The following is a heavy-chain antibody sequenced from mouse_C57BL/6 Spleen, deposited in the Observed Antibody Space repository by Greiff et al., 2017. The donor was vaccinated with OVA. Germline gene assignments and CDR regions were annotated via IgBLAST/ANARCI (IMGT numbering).Heavy chain of an antibody. CDR1: GFTFSDYY. D-gene: IGHD2-3*01. Sequence: EVKLVESEGGLVQPGSSMKLSCTASGFTFSDYYMAWVRQVPEKGLEWVANINYDGSSTYYLDSLKSRFIISRDNAKNILYLQMSSLKSEDTATYYCARVDDGYWFAYWGQGTLVTVSA. V-gene: IGHV5-16*01. J-gene: IGHJ3*01. CDR2: INYDGSST. CDR3: ARVDDGYWFAY.